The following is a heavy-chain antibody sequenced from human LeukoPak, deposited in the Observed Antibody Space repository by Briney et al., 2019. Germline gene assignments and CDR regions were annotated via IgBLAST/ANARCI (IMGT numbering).Heavy chain of an antibody. D-gene: IGHD2-15*01. CDR1: GYTFTSYD. J-gene: IGHJ4*02. CDR3: ASLAAATYDY. V-gene: IGHV1-2*02. CDR2: INPNSGGT. Sequence: GASVKVSCKASGYTFTSYDISWVRQAPGQGLEWMGWINPNSGGTNYAQKFQGRVTMTRDTSISTAYMELSRLRSDDTAMYYCASLAAATYDYWGQGNLVTASS.